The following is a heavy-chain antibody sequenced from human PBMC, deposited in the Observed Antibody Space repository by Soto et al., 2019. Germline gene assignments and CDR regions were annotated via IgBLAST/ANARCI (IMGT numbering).Heavy chain of an antibody. J-gene: IGHJ2*01. D-gene: IGHD4-17*01. CDR1: GGTISNHS. V-gene: IGHV1-69*08. Sequence: QDQLVQSGAEVKKPGSSVKVSCKASGGTISNHSFSWVRQAPGQGLEWMGRIIPALGTATYAQKFQGRVTITADESATTVYMELNSLRSEDTAVYYCSRPDFGDYWYFDLWGRGTLVTVSS. CDR3: SRPDFGDYWYFDL. CDR2: IIPALGTA.